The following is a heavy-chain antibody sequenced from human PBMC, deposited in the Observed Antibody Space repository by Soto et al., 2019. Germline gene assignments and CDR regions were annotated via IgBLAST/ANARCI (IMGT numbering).Heavy chain of an antibody. Sequence: PXVTLSLTCTASGGSISSSSYYGGWIREPPGKGLEWIGSIYYSGSTYYNPSLKSRVTISVDTSKNQFSLKLSSVTAADTAVYYCARLSYYYDSSGYPSPQLFDYWGQGTLVTVSS. V-gene: IGHV4-39*01. D-gene: IGHD3-22*01. J-gene: IGHJ4*02. CDR2: IYYSGST. CDR3: ARLSYYYDSSGYPSPQLFDY. CDR1: GGSISSSSYY.